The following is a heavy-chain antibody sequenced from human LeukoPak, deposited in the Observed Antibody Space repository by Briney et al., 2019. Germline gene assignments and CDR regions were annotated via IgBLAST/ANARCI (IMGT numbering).Heavy chain of an antibody. V-gene: IGHV4-4*07. D-gene: IGHD3-22*01. CDR1: GGSISSYY. J-gene: IGHJ4*02. CDR2: IYTSGST. CDR3: AREGYYYDSSGYYRVDY. Sequence: SSETLSLTCTVSGGSISSYYWSWIRQPAGKGLEWIGRIYTSGSTNYNPSLKSRVTMSVDTSKNQFSLNLSSVSAAYTAVYYCAREGYYYDSSGYYRVDYWGQGTLVTVSS.